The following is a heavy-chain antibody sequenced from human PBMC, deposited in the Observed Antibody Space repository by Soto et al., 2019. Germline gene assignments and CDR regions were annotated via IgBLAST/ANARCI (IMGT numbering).Heavy chain of an antibody. J-gene: IGHJ4*02. D-gene: IGHD3-10*01. CDR3: ANSGSYYNCFDY. Sequence: QVQLVQSGAEVKKPGSSVKVSCKASGGTFSSYTISWVRQAPGQGLEWMGRIIPILGIANYAQKFQGRVTITADKSTSTAYMELSSLRSEDTAVYYCANSGSYYNCFDYWGQGTLVTVSS. V-gene: IGHV1-69*02. CDR2: IIPILGIA. CDR1: GGTFSSYT.